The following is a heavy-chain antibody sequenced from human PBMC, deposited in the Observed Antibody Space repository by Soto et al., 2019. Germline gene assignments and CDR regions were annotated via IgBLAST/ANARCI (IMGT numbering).Heavy chain of an antibody. CDR2: ISWNSGSI. D-gene: IGHD5-12*01. J-gene: IGHJ4*02. Sequence: EVQLVESGGGLVQPGRSLRLSCAASGFTFDDYAMHWVRQAPGKGLEWVSGISWNSGSIGYADSVKGRFTISRDNAKNSLYLQMSSLRAEDTALYYCAKDTGPDIVARTAFDYWGQGTLVTVSS. V-gene: IGHV3-9*01. CDR3: AKDTGPDIVARTAFDY. CDR1: GFTFDDYA.